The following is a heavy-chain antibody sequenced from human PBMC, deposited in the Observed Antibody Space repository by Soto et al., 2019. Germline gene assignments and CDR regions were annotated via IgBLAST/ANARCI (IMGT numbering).Heavy chain of an antibody. D-gene: IGHD6-13*01. CDR3: ASDMSGGIAAAGTWDYYYGMDV. V-gene: IGHV4-39*01. J-gene: IGHJ6*02. CDR2: IYYSGST. CDR1: GGSISSSSYY. Sequence: SETLSLTCTVSGGSISSSSYYWGWIRQPPGKGLEWIGSIYYSGSTYYNPSLKSRVTISVDTSKNQFSLKLSSVTAADTAVYYCASDMSGGIAAAGTWDYYYGMDVWGQGTTVTVSS.